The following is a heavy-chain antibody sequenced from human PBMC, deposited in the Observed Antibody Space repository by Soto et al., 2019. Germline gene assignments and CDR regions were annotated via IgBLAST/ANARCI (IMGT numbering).Heavy chain of an antibody. J-gene: IGHJ4*02. V-gene: IGHV4-59*01. D-gene: IGHD4-17*01. Sequence: SETLSLTCTVSGGSISSYDCTWIWKPPGKGMERIGYIYCSGSTNYNPSLTSRVTISVDTSKNQFSLKLSSATAADAAVYYCARATVTTYIPFDYWGQGTLVTVSS. CDR3: ARATVTTYIPFDY. CDR1: GGSISSYD. CDR2: IYCSGST.